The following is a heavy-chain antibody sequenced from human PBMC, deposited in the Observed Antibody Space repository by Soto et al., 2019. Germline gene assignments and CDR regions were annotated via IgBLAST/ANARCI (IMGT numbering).Heavy chain of an antibody. CDR2: IYPGDSDT. Sequence: PGESLKISCKGYGYTFTDYWIGWVRQMPGKGLELIGLIYPGDSDTRYSPSFQGRVTISADKSISTAFLQWISLRASDTAMYYCASQKTVIRGPLSSNWFDPWGQGTLVTVSS. D-gene: IGHD1-1*01. CDR3: ASQKTVIRGPLSSNWFDP. CDR1: GYTFTDYW. J-gene: IGHJ5*02. V-gene: IGHV5-51*01.